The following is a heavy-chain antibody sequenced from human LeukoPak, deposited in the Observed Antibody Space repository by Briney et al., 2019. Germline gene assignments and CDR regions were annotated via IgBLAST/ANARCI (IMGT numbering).Heavy chain of an antibody. CDR2: ISGSGGST. J-gene: IGHJ3*02. CDR3: AKDRVWVVPAAKGAFDI. Sequence: GGSLRLSCAASGFTFSSYAMSWVRQAPGKGLEWVSAISGSGGSTYYADSVKGRFTISRDNSKNTLYLQMNSLRAEDTAVYYCAKDRVWVVPAAKGAFDIWGQGTMVTVT. V-gene: IGHV3-23*01. D-gene: IGHD2-2*01. CDR1: GFTFSSYA.